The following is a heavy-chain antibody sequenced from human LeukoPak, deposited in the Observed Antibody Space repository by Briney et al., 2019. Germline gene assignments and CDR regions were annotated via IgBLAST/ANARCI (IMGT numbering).Heavy chain of an antibody. CDR3: AKGTALTYYYGSGSYYTGDAFDI. CDR2: ISGSGGST. CDR1: GFTFSSYA. J-gene: IGHJ3*02. V-gene: IGHV3-23*01. Sequence: GGSLRLSCAASGFTFSSYAMSWVRQAPGKGLEWASAISGSGGSTYYADSVKGRFTISRDNSKNTLYLQMNSLRAEDMAVYYCAKGTALTYYYGSGSYYTGDAFDIWGQGTMVTVSS. D-gene: IGHD3-10*01.